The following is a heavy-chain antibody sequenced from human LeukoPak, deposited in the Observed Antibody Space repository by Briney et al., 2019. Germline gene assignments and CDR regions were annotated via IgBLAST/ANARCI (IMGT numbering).Heavy chain of an antibody. CDR3: ARWYKDIVVVPAAIRERAYYYGMDV. V-gene: IGHV3-48*03. D-gene: IGHD2-2*02. CDR2: ISSSGSTI. Sequence: GGSLRLSCAASGFTFSSYEMNWVRQAPGKGLEWVSYISSSGSTIYYADSVKGRFTISRDNAKNSLYLQMNSLRAEDTAVYYCARWYKDIVVVPAAIRERAYYYGMDVWAKGPRSPSP. J-gene: IGHJ6*02. CDR1: GFTFSSYE.